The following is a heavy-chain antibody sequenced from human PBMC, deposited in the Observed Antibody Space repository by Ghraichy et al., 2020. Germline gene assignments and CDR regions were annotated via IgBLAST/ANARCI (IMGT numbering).Heavy chain of an antibody. Sequence: SETLSLTCAVSGGSISTRSYSWSWIRQPPGKGLEWIGCIFQSDTAYYNPSLRSRVAISVDRSMNHFSLELTSVTAADTAVYYCARGNYGSGTYYEFWGRGTLVTVSS. D-gene: IGHD3-10*01. CDR3: ARGNYGSGTYYEF. CDR1: GGSISTRSYS. J-gene: IGHJ2*01. V-gene: IGHV4-30-2*01. CDR2: IFQSDTA.